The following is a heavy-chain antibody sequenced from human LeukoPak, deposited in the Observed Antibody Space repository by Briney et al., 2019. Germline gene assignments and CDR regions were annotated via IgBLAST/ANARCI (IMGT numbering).Heavy chain of an antibody. Sequence: SETLSLTCTVSGGSISSSSYYWDWVRQPPGKGLEWIGSVYYSGSTYYNPSLKSRVTISVDASKNQFSLKLSSVTAADTAVYYCARHRNLESLSIPFDYWGQGTLVTVSS. CDR1: GGSISSSSYY. J-gene: IGHJ4*02. D-gene: IGHD3-3*01. CDR3: ARHRNLESLSIPFDY. V-gene: IGHV4-39*01. CDR2: VYYSGST.